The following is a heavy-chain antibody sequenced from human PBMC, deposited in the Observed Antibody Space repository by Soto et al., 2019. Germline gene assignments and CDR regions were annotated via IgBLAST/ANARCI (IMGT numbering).Heavy chain of an antibody. CDR2: IYYSGST. D-gene: IGHD3-10*01. CDR1: AGSISSDDYY. Sequence: SETLSLTCTVSAGSISSDDYYWGWIRQAPGKGLEWIGSIYYSGSTYYNPSLKSRVTISVDTSKNQFSLKLSSVTAADTAVYYCAVLWFGELDYWGQGTLIT. CDR3: AVLWFGELDY. J-gene: IGHJ4*02. V-gene: IGHV4-39*01.